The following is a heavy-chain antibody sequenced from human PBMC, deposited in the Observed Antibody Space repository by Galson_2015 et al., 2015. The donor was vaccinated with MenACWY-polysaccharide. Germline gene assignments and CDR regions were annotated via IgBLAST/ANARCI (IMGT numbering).Heavy chain of an antibody. V-gene: IGHV4-4*07. CDR3: AKWGDCSSTTCFSHWFDP. CDR2: IYSTGTT. Sequence: ETLSLTCTVSGGSISSSYWAWIRQPAGKGLEFIGRIYSTGTTHYNPSLMGRVTMSVETSKNQFSLMLTSVTAADTAVYYCAKWGDCSSTTCFSHWFDPWGQGTLVTVSS. J-gene: IGHJ5*02. CDR1: GGSISSSY. D-gene: IGHD2-2*01.